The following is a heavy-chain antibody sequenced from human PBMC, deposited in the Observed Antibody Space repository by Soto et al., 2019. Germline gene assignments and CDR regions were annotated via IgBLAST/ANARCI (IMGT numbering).Heavy chain of an antibody. V-gene: IGHV3-21*01. J-gene: IGHJ6*02. Sequence: EVHLVESGGGLVKPGGSLRLSCAVSGFTFSSCTMNWVRQAPGKGLEWVSSISPSTSHIYYTDSVKGRFTISRDNAKNSLFLQMNSLRAEDTAVYYCSGCSGGVCHRNYGMDVWGQGITVTVSS. D-gene: IGHD2-8*02. CDR1: GFTFSSCT. CDR3: SGCSGGVCHRNYGMDV. CDR2: ISPSTSHI.